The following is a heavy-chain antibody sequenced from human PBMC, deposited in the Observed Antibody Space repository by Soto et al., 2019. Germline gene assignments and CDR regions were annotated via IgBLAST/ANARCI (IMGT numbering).Heavy chain of an antibody. Sequence: QVQLVESGGGVVQPGRSLRLSCAASGFTFSSYGMHWVRQAPGKGLEWVAVISYDGSNKYYADSMKGRFTISRDNSKNTLYLQMNSLRAEDTAVYYCAKAIIADYYDSSGYSGFDYWGQGTLVTVSS. CDR3: AKAIIADYYDSSGYSGFDY. CDR1: GFTFSSYG. D-gene: IGHD3-22*01. J-gene: IGHJ4*02. CDR2: ISYDGSNK. V-gene: IGHV3-30*18.